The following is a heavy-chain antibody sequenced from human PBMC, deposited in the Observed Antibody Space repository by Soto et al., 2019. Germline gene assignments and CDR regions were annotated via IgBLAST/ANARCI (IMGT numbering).Heavy chain of an antibody. CDR2: VNPSGGHT. Sequence: QVQLVQSGAEVKKPGASVKVSCKASGDTFTDYYIHWVRQAPGQGLEWMGTVNPSGGHTTYAQHSPGRMTTTTYTPTTTLSMQLTRPTAEASAVYYCPRGGHVLVVTAAWDYWGQGTLVTVS. D-gene: IGHD2-21*02. J-gene: IGHJ4*02. CDR3: PRGGHVLVVTAAWDY. CDR1: GDTFTDYY. V-gene: IGHV1-46*04.